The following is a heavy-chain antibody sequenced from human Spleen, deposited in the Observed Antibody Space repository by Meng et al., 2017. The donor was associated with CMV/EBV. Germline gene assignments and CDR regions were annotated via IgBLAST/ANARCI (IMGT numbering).Heavy chain of an antibody. CDR1: TFTSYG. J-gene: IGHJ5*02. D-gene: IGHD2-2*01. V-gene: IGHV1-18*01. CDR3: ARGAYCSSTSCYQRWFDP. CDR2: ISAYDGNT. Sequence: TFTSYGISWLLQAPGQGLEWMGWISAYDGNTNYAQKVQGRVTMTTDTSTNTAYMELRSLRSDDTAVYYCARGAYCSSTSCYQRWFDPWGQGTLVTVSS.